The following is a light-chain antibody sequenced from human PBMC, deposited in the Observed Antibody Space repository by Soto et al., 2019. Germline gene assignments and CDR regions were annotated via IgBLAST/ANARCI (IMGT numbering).Light chain of an antibody. J-gene: IGLJ1*01. CDR2: GNI. CDR1: SSNIGAGYV. Sequence: QLVLTQPPSVSGAPGQRVTISCTGSSSNIGAGYVVHWYQQLPGTAPKLLIYGNINRPSGVPDRFSGSKSDTSASLAITGLQAEDEADYYCQSYDSSLSGYVFGTGTKLTVL. V-gene: IGLV1-40*01. CDR3: QSYDSSLSGYV.